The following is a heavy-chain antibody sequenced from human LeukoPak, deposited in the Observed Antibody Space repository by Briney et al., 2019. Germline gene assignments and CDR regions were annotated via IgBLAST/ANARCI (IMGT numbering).Heavy chain of an antibody. CDR2: IYSGGST. V-gene: IGHV3-66*01. Sequence: GGSLRLSCAASGFTVSSNYMSWVRQAPGKGLEWGSVIYSGGSTYYADSVKGRFTISRDNSKNTLYLQMNSLRAEDTAVYYCARGCSSTSCPEDYFDYWGQGTLVTVSS. J-gene: IGHJ4*02. CDR3: ARGCSSTSCPEDYFDY. D-gene: IGHD2-2*01. CDR1: GFTVSSNY.